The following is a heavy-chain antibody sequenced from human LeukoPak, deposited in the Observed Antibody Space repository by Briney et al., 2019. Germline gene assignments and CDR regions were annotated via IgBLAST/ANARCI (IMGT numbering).Heavy chain of an antibody. CDR1: GNTFSSYA. Sequence: GGSLRLSCAASGNTFSSYAMSWVRQAPGKGLEWVSAISGSGGSTYYADSVKGRFTISRDNSKNSLYLQMNSLRAEDTAVYYCARDLGRDSEREEYFDYWGQGTLVTVSS. CDR2: ISGSGGST. CDR3: ARDLGRDSEREEYFDY. V-gene: IGHV3-23*01. J-gene: IGHJ4*02. D-gene: IGHD1-26*01.